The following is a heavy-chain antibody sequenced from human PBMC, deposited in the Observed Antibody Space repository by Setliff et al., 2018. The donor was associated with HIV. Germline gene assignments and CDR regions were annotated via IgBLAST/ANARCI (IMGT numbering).Heavy chain of an antibody. V-gene: IGHV4-34*01. CDR1: GGSLSGHY. D-gene: IGHD3-22*01. J-gene: IGHJ4*02. Sequence: SETLSLTCAVYGGSLSGHYWSWIRQPPGKGLEWIGESNHVGRTNYNPSLKSRVTVSVDTSKSQFSLKLSSVTAADTAVYYCARSHPYDYDSNYYGYYFDYWGQGTRVTVSS. CDR3: ARSHPYDYDSNYYGYYFDY. CDR2: SNHVGRT.